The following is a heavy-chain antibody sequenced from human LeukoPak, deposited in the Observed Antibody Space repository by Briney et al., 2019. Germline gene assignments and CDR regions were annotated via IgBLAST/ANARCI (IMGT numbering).Heavy chain of an antibody. CDR3: AKDYYWSRDY. J-gene: IGHJ4*02. CDR2: IPFDRSDK. D-gene: IGHD2-8*01. Sequence: GGSLRLSCAASGFSFSGNAMHWVRQAPGKGLEWVAFIPFDRSDKYYAGSVKGRFTISRDNSKNTLYLQMNSLRAEDTATYYCAKDYYWSRDYWGQGTLVTVSS. V-gene: IGHV3-30*02. CDR1: GFSFSGNA.